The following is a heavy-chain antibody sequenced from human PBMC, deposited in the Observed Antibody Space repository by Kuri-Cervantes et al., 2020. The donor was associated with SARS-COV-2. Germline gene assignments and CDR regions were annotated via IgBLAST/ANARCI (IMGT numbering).Heavy chain of an antibody. J-gene: IGHJ6*02. CDR2: IYYSGST. Sequence: SETLSLTCTVSGGSISSYYWSWIRQPPGKGLEWIGYIYYSGSTNYNPSLKSRVTIPVDTSKNQFPRKLSSGTAADSAGYYCPKDYTGWRLGVYHYYGMDVWGPGTTVTVSS. CDR3: PKDYTGWRLGVYHYYGMDV. D-gene: IGHD3-16*01. CDR1: GGSISSYY. V-gene: IGHV4-59*01.